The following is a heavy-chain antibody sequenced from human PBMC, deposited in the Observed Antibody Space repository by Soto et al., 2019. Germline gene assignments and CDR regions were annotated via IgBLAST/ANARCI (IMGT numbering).Heavy chain of an antibody. D-gene: IGHD2-2*01. CDR2: ISYDGVSD. CDR1: GFTFSGYA. Sequence: VQLEESGGGVVQPGRSLRVSCAASGFTFSGYAMHWVRQAPVKGLEWVASISYDGVSDNYAASVKGRFTISRDNSKNTVSLHMNSMRHEDTAVYYCVGRGYCSSTICRESGLYHYYGMDVWGQGTTVTVSS. CDR3: VGRGYCSSTICRESGLYHYYGMDV. J-gene: IGHJ6*02. V-gene: IGHV3-30*04.